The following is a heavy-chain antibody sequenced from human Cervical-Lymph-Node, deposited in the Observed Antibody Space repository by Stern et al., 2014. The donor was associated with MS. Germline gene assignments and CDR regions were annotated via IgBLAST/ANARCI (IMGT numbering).Heavy chain of an antibody. CDR1: GYTFTNYW. V-gene: IGHV5-51*03. CDR2: IYPGDSDR. D-gene: IGHD1-14*01. J-gene: IGHJ6*02. Sequence: EVQLVESGAEVKKPGESLKISCKGSGYTFTNYWIGWGRQMPGKGLEWMGFIYPGDSDRTYSPSFQGQVTFSADKSISTAYLQWSSLKASDTAMYYCARHDTFRKTKNYAIDVWGQGTTVTVSS. CDR3: ARHDTFRKTKNYAIDV.